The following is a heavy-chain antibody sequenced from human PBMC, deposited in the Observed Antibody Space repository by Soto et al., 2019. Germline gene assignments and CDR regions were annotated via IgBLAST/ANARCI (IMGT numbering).Heavy chain of an antibody. D-gene: IGHD4-17*01. V-gene: IGHV3-23*01. Sequence: EVQLLESGGGLVQPGGSLRLSCAASGFTFSTYVMNWVRQAPGKGLEWVSVISGSGGSTSNADSVKGRFTISRDNSKNTLYLQMNSLRAEDTAVYYCAKGSTLTTRWYFDLWGRAPWSLSPQ. CDR1: GFTFSTYV. CDR2: ISGSGGST. CDR3: AKGSTLTTRWYFDL. J-gene: IGHJ2*01.